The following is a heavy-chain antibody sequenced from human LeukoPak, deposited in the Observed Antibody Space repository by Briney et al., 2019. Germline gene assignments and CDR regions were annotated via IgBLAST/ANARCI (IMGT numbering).Heavy chain of an antibody. CDR3: AREYYSSTSCYQQYYYGMDV. CDR1: GFTFSSYA. V-gene: IGHV3-30-3*01. D-gene: IGHD2-2*01. Sequence: GGSLRLSCAASGFTFSSYAMHWVRQAPGKGLEWVAVISYDGSNKYYADSVKGRFTISRDNSKNTLYLQMNSLRAEDTAVYYCAREYYSSTSCYQQYYYGMDVWGQGTTVTVSS. J-gene: IGHJ6*02. CDR2: ISYDGSNK.